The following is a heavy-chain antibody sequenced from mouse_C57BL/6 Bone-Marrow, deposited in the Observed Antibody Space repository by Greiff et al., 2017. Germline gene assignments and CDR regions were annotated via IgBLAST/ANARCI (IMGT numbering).Heavy chain of an antibody. CDR3: ARGAGITTVVRDY. J-gene: IGHJ2*01. D-gene: IGHD1-1*01. CDR2: IDPSDSYT. V-gene: IGHV1-69*01. Sequence: QVQLQQPGAELVMPGASVKLSCKASGYTFTSYWMHWVKQRPGQGLEWIGEIDPSDSYTNYNQKFKCKSTLTVDKSSSTAYMQLSSLTSEDSAVYYCARGAGITTVVRDYWGQGTTLTVSS. CDR1: GYTFTSYW.